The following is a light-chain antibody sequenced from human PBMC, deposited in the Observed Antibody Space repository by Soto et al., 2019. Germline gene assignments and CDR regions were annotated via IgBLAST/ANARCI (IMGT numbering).Light chain of an antibody. V-gene: IGKV1-39*01. J-gene: IGKJ1*01. Sequence: MTQSPLSLPVTPGEPSSISCRSSQSLLHSNGYNYLNWYHQKPGKAPQPLIYGASSLQSGVPSRFSGSGSGTDFTLTISNLQPEDFATYYCQQGYSSPPTFGQGTKVDIK. CDR1: QSLLHSNGYNY. CDR3: QQGYSSPPT. CDR2: GAS.